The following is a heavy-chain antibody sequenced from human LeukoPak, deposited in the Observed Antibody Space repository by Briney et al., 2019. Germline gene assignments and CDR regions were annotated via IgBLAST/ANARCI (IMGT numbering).Heavy chain of an antibody. CDR2: IKEDGSEQ. D-gene: IGHD6-13*01. V-gene: IGHV3-7*01. Sequence: GGSLRLSCAASGFTFSTYWMSWVRQAPGKGLEWVANIKEDGSEQYYVDSLEGRFTIARDNAQNSLYLQMSSLRAEDTAMYYCARDSAGNDYWGQGTLVTVSS. CDR3: ARDSAGNDY. J-gene: IGHJ4*02. CDR1: GFTFSTYW.